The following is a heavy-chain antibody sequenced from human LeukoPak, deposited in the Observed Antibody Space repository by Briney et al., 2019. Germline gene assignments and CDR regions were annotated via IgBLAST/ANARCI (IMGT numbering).Heavy chain of an antibody. CDR3: ARSPTTLSSNSSPFDY. Sequence: GASLKVSCKTSGYTFAGYYVHWVRQAPGQGLEWMGWISPNSGGTNYAQKFQGRVTMTRDTPIRTAYMELSRLRSDDTAVYYCARSPTTLSSNSSPFDYWGRGTLATVSS. D-gene: IGHD6-6*01. CDR1: GYTFAGYY. V-gene: IGHV1-2*02. CDR2: ISPNSGGT. J-gene: IGHJ4*02.